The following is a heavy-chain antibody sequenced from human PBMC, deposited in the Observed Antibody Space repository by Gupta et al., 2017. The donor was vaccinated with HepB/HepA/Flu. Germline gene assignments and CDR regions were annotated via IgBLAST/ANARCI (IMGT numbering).Heavy chain of an antibody. J-gene: IGHJ4*02. D-gene: IGHD6-19*01. CDR1: GFTFSSAW. Sequence: EVQLVESGGGLVKLGGSLRLSCAASGFTFSSAWMSWVRQAPGKGLEWVGLIQSKSDGGTADYAAPVKGRFTISRDDSKNTLYLQMNSLKTEDTAIYYCISRIVVADSGWGQGTLVTVSS. CDR2: IQSKSDGGTA. CDR3: ISRIVVADSG. V-gene: IGHV3-15*01.